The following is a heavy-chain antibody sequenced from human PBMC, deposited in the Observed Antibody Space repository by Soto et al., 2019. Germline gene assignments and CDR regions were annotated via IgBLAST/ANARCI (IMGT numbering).Heavy chain of an antibody. V-gene: IGHV4-34*01. CDR2: INHSGST. J-gene: IGHJ5*02. Sequence: QVQLQQWGAGLLKPSETLSLTCAVYGGSFSGYYWSWIRQPPGKGLEWIGEINHSGSTNYNPSLKSRVTISVDTSKNRFSLKLSSVTAADTAVYYCARGSPYYGSGSYYLVAWGQGTLVTVSS. D-gene: IGHD3-10*01. CDR1: GGSFSGYY. CDR3: ARGSPYYGSGSYYLVA.